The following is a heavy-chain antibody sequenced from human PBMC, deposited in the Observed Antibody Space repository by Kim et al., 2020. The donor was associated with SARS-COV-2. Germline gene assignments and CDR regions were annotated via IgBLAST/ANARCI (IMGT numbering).Heavy chain of an antibody. Sequence: SETLSLTCTVSGGSISSSSYYWGWIRQPPGKGLEWIGSIYYSGSTYYNPSLKSRVTISVDTSKNQFSLKLSSVTAADTAVYYCEGGGVVPAAMSGDPPDYWGQGTLVTVSS. J-gene: IGHJ4*02. CDR3: EGGGVVPAAMSGDPPDY. D-gene: IGHD2-2*01. CDR2: IYYSGST. CDR1: GGSISSSSYY. V-gene: IGHV4-39*01.